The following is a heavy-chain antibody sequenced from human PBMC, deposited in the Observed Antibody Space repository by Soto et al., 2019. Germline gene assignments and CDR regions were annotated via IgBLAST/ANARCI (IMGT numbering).Heavy chain of an antibody. J-gene: IGHJ4*02. D-gene: IGHD3-22*01. CDR2: INPGNGNT. V-gene: IGHV1-3*01. Sequence: GASVKVSCKASGYTFTSYGINLVRQAPGRGLEWMGWINPGNGNTKYSQQYQGRVIIDRDTSASTAYMELSRLRSEDTAVYYCARGGYFDSSNYLAYWGQGTLVTVSS. CDR1: GYTFTSYG. CDR3: ARGGYFDSSNYLAY.